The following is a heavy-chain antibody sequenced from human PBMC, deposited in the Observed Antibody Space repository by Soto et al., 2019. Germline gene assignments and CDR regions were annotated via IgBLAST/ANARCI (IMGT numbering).Heavy chain of an antibody. Sequence: SETLSLTCAVSGYSISSGYYWGWIRQPPGKGLEWIGSIYHSGSTYYNPSLKSRVTISVDTSKNQFSLKLSSVTAADTAVYYCARVGRDDFGDSGGFDYWGQGTLVTVS. D-gene: IGHD4-17*01. J-gene: IGHJ4*02. V-gene: IGHV4-38-2*01. CDR1: GYSISSGYY. CDR2: IYHSGST. CDR3: ARVGRDDFGDSGGFDY.